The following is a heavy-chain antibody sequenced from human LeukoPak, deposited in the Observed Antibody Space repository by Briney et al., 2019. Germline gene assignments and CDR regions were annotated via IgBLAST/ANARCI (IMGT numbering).Heavy chain of an antibody. V-gene: IGHV1-2*02. Sequence: GASVKVSCKASGYTFTGYYMHWVRQAPGQGLEWMGWINPNSGGTNYAQKFQGRVTMTRDTSISTAYMELSRLRSDDTAVYYCARGSYYCSGGSCYLKNWGQGTLVTVSS. CDR1: GYTFTGYY. CDR3: ARGSYYCSGGSCYLKN. D-gene: IGHD2-15*01. CDR2: INPNSGGT. J-gene: IGHJ4*02.